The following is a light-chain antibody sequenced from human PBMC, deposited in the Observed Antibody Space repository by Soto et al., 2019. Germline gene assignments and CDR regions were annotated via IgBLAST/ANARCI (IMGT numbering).Light chain of an antibody. CDR1: QSLSGY. J-gene: IGKJ1*01. CDR3: QQYGSSPWT. CDR2: TPS. Sequence: DIVLTQSPGTLSLSTGERASLSCRASQSLSGYLAWYQQRPGQAPRLLIYTPSNRATDIPDRFSGSGSGTDFTLTISRLEPEDFAVYYCQQYGSSPWTFGQGTKVEIK. V-gene: IGKV3-20*01.